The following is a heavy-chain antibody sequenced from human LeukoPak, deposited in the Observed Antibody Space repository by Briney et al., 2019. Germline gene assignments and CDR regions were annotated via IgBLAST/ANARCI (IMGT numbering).Heavy chain of an antibody. Sequence: GSLRLSCAASGFTVSSNYMSWVRQAPGKGLEWVSVIYSGGSTYYADSVKGRFTISRDNSKNTLYLQMNSLRAEDTAVYYCARESIAAAGPPYGMDVWGQGTTVTVSS. D-gene: IGHD6-13*01. CDR2: IYSGGST. CDR3: ARESIAAAGPPYGMDV. CDR1: GFTVSSNY. J-gene: IGHJ6*02. V-gene: IGHV3-53*01.